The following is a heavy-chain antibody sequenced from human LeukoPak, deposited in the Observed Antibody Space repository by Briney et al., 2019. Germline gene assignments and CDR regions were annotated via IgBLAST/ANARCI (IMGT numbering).Heavy chain of an antibody. CDR1: GGTFSSYA. CDR2: IIPILGIA. D-gene: IGHD5-18*01. CDR3: ARALGRGYSYGYFDY. Sequence: SVKVSCKASGGTFSSYAISWVRQAPGQGLEWMGRIIPILGIANYAQKFQGRVTITADKSTSTAYMELSRLRSDDTAVYYCARALGRGYSYGYFDYWGQGTLVTVSS. V-gene: IGHV1-69*04. J-gene: IGHJ4*02.